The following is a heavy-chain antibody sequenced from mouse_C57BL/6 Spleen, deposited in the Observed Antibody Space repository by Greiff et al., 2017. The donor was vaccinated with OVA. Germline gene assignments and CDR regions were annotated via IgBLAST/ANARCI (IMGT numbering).Heavy chain of an antibody. Sequence: EVQLQQSGPELVKPGASVKISCKASGYTFTDYYMNWVKQSHGKSLEWIGDINPNNGGTSYNQKFKGKATLTVDKSSSTAYMELRSLTSEDSAVYYCARGVITTAFDYWGQGTTLTVSS. D-gene: IGHD1-1*01. V-gene: IGHV1-26*01. CDR2: INPNNGGT. J-gene: IGHJ2*01. CDR1: GYTFTDYY. CDR3: ARGVITTAFDY.